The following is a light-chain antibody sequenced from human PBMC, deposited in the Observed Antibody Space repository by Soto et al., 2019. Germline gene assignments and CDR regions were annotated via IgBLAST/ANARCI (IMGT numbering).Light chain of an antibody. Sequence: DIQMTTPPSSVSASVGDRVTITCRASQGISSWLAWYQKKPGKDPKLLIYATSSLHIGVPSRFSGSGSGTDFNLTISRLQTEDFATYYCQQANSFPSTFGQGTKVEIK. CDR3: QQANSFPST. J-gene: IGKJ1*01. CDR1: QGISSW. CDR2: ATS. V-gene: IGKV1-12*02.